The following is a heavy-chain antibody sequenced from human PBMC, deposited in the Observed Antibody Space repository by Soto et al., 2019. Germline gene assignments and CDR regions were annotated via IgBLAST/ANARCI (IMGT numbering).Heavy chain of an antibody. J-gene: IGHJ3*02. CDR1: GGSLSSSAYS. CDR2: IYQSGST. V-gene: IGHV4-30-2*01. Sequence: LSLTCAVSGGSLSSSAYSWSWIRQPPGKGLEWIGFIYQSGSTYYNPSLKSRVTMSLDRPKNQFSLKLSSVTAADTAVYYCAREPLFYDSDGFSWDDAFDIWGQGTMVTVSS. CDR3: AREPLFYDSDGFSWDDAFDI. D-gene: IGHD3-22*01.